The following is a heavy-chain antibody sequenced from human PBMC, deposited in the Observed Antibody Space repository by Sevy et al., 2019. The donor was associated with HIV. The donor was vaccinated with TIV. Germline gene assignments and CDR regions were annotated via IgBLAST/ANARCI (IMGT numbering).Heavy chain of an antibody. CDR3: ATFSRYYDSSGYPY. Sequence: ASVNVSCKVSGYTLTELSMHWVRQAPGKGLEWMGGFDPEDGETIYAQKFQGRVTMNEDTSTDTAYMELSSLRSEDTDVYYCATFSRYYDSSGYPYWGQGTLVTVSS. CDR2: FDPEDGET. CDR1: GYTLTELS. J-gene: IGHJ4*02. D-gene: IGHD3-22*01. V-gene: IGHV1-24*01.